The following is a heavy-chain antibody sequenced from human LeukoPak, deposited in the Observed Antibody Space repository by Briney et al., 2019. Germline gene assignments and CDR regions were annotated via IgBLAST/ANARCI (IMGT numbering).Heavy chain of an antibody. CDR3: ARDGPKIDY. Sequence: GGSLRLSCAASGFTFSSYSMNWVRQAPGKGLEWVSSISSSSSYMYYADSVKGRFTISRDNAKNSLYLQMNSLRAEDTAVYYCARDGPKIDYWGQGTLVTVSS. V-gene: IGHV3-21*01. CDR2: ISSSSSYM. CDR1: GFTFSSYS. J-gene: IGHJ4*02.